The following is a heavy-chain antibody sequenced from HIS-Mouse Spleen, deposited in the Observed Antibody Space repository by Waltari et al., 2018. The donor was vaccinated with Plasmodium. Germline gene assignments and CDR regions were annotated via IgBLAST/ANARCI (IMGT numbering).Heavy chain of an antibody. CDR2: IDWDDDK. V-gene: IGHV2-70*15. CDR1: GFSLSTSGMC. CDR3: ARTTYSSSSAKYYYYGMDV. D-gene: IGHD6-6*01. Sequence: QVTLRESGPALVKPTQPLTLTCPFSGFSLSTSGMCVSWIRQPPGKALEWLARIDWDDDKYYSTSLKTRLTISKDTSKNQVVLTMTNMDPVDTATYYCARTTYSSSSAKYYYYGMDVWGQGTTVTVSS. J-gene: IGHJ6*02.